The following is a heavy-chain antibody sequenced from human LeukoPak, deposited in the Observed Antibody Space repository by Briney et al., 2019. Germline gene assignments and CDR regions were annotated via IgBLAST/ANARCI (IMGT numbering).Heavy chain of an antibody. CDR1: VYTFTSYD. CDR3: ARSLARYYYDSSGY. V-gene: IGHV1-8*01. Sequence: ASVKVSSKASVYTFTSYDINWVRQATGQEREWMGWMNTNSGNTGYAQKFQGRVTMTRNTSISTAYMELSSLRSEDTAVYYCARSLARYYYDSSGYWGQGTLVTVSS. D-gene: IGHD3-22*01. CDR2: MNTNSGNT. J-gene: IGHJ4*02.